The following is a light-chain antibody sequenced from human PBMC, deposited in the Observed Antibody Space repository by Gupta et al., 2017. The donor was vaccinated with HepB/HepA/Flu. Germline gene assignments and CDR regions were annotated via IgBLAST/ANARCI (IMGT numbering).Light chain of an antibody. CDR1: SSDVGGYSY. V-gene: IGLV2-11*01. CDR2: SFT. Sequence: QXXLTXPXSVSGSXXQSVTISCTGTSSDVGGYSYVSWYQQHPGKAPKLIIHSFTERPSGVPDRFSASKSDNTASLTISGLQADDEADYHCCSYAGSSTWVFGGGTKLTVL. J-gene: IGLJ3*02. CDR3: CSYAGSSTWV.